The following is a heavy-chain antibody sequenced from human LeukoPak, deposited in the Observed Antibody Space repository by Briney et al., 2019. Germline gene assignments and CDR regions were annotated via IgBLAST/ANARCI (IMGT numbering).Heavy chain of an antibody. V-gene: IGHV3-30*18. J-gene: IGHJ6*03. CDR2: ISYDGSRK. CDR1: GFTFSDFG. CDR3: AKGGGYRYGEPTYFYMDV. Sequence: PGGSLRLSCAASGFTFSDFGMHWVRQAPGKGLEWVAVISYDGSRKYYADSVNGRFTISRDNSKNTLSLQMTSLRAEDTAVYYCAKGGGYRYGEPTYFYMDVWGKGTTVTVSS. D-gene: IGHD5-18*01.